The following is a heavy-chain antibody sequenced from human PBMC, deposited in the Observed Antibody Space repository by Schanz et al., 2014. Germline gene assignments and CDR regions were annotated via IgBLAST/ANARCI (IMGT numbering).Heavy chain of an antibody. CDR2: ISGSGGST. J-gene: IGHJ3*02. D-gene: IGHD3-10*01. CDR1: GFTFSSYA. CDR3: AKGRFGELSAFDI. V-gene: IGHV3-23*04. Sequence: VQVVDSGGALVQPGRSLRLSCAASGFTFSSYAMSWVRQAPGKGLEWVSAISGSGGSTYYADSVKGRFTISRDNSKNTLYLQMNSLRAEDTAVYYCAKGRFGELSAFDIWGQGTMVTVSS.